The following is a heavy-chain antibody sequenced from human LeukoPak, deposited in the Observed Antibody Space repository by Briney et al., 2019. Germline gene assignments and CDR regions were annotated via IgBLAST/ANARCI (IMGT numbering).Heavy chain of an antibody. V-gene: IGHV3-30-3*02. Sequence: GGSLRLSCAASGFTFSSYAMHWVRQAPGKGLEWVAVISYDGSNKYYADSVKGRFTISRDNSKNTLYLQMNSLRAEDTAVYYCAKNDYYYDSSGYYYWGQGTLVTVSS. CDR3: AKNDYYYDSSGYYY. J-gene: IGHJ4*02. CDR1: GFTFSSYA. CDR2: ISYDGSNK. D-gene: IGHD3-22*01.